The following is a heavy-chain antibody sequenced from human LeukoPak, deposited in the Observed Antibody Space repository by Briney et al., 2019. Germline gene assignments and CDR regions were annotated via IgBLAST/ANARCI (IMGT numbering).Heavy chain of an antibody. J-gene: IGHJ4*02. CDR3: ARVISYFDL. Sequence: PGGSLRLSCAASGFTFSRHWMHWVRQGPGKGLEWVSRIKSDGSETQYADSVKGRFTISRDSAHNTLYLQMTSLRPEDTAVYYCARVISYFDLWGQGALVTASS. CDR2: IKSDGSET. CDR1: GFTFSRHW. D-gene: IGHD3/OR15-3a*01. V-gene: IGHV3-74*01.